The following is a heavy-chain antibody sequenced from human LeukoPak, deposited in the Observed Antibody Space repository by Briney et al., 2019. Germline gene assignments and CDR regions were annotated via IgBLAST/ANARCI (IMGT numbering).Heavy chain of an antibody. D-gene: IGHD4/OR15-4a*01. V-gene: IGHV4-38-2*01. CDR1: GYSISSGAY. Sequence: KASETLSLTCAVSGYSISSGAYWGWSRQPPGQGLEWIGSIHHNGATYYKPSLKSRVTISVDTSKNQFSLRLSSLTAADTAVYYCAREREYGAYQYWGQGILVTVS. CDR3: AREREYGAYQY. J-gene: IGHJ4*02. CDR2: IHHNGAT.